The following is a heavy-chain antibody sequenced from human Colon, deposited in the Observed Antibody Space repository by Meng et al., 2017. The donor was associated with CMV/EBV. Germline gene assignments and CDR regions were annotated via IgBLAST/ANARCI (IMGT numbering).Heavy chain of an antibody. CDR3: ARPRDGYSPFDL. D-gene: IGHD5-24*01. V-gene: IGHV3-74*03. Sequence: CAASGFTLSSDWMQWVRQAPGKGLGWVARLNNDGTYMTDADSVRGRFSISRDNAQNTVYLQMNRLTADDTAVYYCARPRDGYSPFDLWGQGTLVTVSS. CDR1: GFTLSSDW. J-gene: IGHJ4*02. CDR2: LNNDGTYM.